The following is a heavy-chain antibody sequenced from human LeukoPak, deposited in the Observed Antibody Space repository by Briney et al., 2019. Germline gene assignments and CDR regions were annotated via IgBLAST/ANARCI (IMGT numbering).Heavy chain of an antibody. V-gene: IGHV4-34*01. D-gene: IGHD3-10*01. CDR1: GGSFSGYY. J-gene: IGHJ4*02. CDR2: INHSGST. Sequence: SETLSLTCAVYGGSFSGYYWSWIRQPPGKGLEWIGEINHSGSTNYNPSLKSRVTISVDTSKNQFSLKLSSVTAADTAVYCCARIMVRGVFDYWGQGTLVTVSS. CDR3: ARIMVRGVFDY.